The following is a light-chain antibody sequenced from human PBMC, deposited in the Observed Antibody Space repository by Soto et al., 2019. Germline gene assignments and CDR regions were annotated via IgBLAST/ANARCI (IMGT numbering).Light chain of an antibody. CDR2: DVS. J-gene: IGLJ1*01. CDR1: NSDVGGYNF. CDR3: SSFTGSNYV. V-gene: IGLV2-14*03. Sequence: SVLAQPAPLSGAPGQSITLSCPGNNSDVGGYNFVSWYQQYPGKAPKLMICDVSNRPSGVSNRFSGSKSGNTASLTISGLQAEDEADYYCSSFTGSNYVFGTGTKVTVL.